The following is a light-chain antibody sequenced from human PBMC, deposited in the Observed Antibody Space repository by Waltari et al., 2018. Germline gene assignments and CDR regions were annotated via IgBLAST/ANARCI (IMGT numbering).Light chain of an antibody. CDR1: NRDIGTYDY. CDR2: DVR. Sequence: HSALTQSASVSGSPGQSITISCTGTNRDIGTYDYVSWFQQLPGKAPKLIIYDVRNRPLGISNRFSGSKSGITASLSISGLLAEDEAYYYCSSYTSSSTWVFGGGTKLTVL. V-gene: IGLV2-14*03. J-gene: IGLJ3*02. CDR3: SSYTSSSTWV.